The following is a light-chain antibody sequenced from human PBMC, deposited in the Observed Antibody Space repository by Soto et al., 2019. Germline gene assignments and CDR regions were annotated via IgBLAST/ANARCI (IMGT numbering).Light chain of an antibody. CDR3: QQRSNWPPT. CDR2: DAS. V-gene: IGKV3-11*01. Sequence: ELVLTQSPATLSLSPGERATLSCRASQSVSSYLAWYQQKPGQAPRLLIYDASNRATGIPARFSGSGSGTDSTLTISSLEPEDFAVYYCQQRSNWPPTFGQGTK. CDR1: QSVSSY. J-gene: IGKJ1*01.